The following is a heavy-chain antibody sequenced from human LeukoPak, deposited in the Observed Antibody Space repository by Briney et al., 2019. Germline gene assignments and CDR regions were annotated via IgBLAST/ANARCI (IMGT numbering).Heavy chain of an antibody. Sequence: GRSLRLSCAASGFTFSNAWMSWVRQAPGKGLEWVGRIKSKTDGVTTDYAAPVKGRFTISRDDSKNTLYLQMNSLKTEDTAVYYWATDRGVLLIGVRDYWGQGTLVTVSS. J-gene: IGHJ4*02. V-gene: IGHV3-15*01. CDR1: GFTFSNAW. D-gene: IGHD1-26*01. CDR2: IKSKTDGVTT. CDR3: ATDRGVLLIGVRDY.